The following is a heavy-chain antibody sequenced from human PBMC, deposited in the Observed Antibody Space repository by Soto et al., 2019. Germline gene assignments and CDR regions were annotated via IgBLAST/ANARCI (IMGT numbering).Heavy chain of an antibody. CDR1: VGSFSGYY. Sequence: PSETLSLTCAVYVGSFSGYYWSCIRQSPGKGLEWIGEINHSGSTNYNPSLKIRVTISVDTSKNQFSLKLSSVTAADTAVYYCAKGTMVRGVMPLGYYGMDVWGQGTTVTVS. CDR2: INHSGST. J-gene: IGHJ6*02. CDR3: AKGTMVRGVMPLGYYGMDV. D-gene: IGHD3-10*01. V-gene: IGHV4-34*01.